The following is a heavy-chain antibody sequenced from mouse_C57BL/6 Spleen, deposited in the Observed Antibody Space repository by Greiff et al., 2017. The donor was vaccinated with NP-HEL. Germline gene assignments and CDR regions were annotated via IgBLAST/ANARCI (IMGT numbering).Heavy chain of an antibody. CDR2: IDPNSGGT. V-gene: IGHV1-72*01. CDR3: ARSSLSYDGYYWGVWYFDV. J-gene: IGHJ1*03. CDR1: GYTFTSYW. D-gene: IGHD2-3*01. Sequence: LLESGAELVKPGASVKLSCKASGYTFTSYWMHWVKQRPGRGLEWIGRIDPNSGGTKYNEKFKSKATLTVDKPSSTAYMQLSSLTSEDSAVYYCARSSLSYDGYYWGVWYFDVWGTGTTVTVSS.